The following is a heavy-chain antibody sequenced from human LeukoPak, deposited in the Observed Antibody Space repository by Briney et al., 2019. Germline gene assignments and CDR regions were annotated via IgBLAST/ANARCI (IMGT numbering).Heavy chain of an antibody. CDR3: ASQFCGGGSCYPSFDY. V-gene: IGHV3-30-3*01. Sequence: GGSLRLSCAASGFTFSSYAMHWVRQAPGRRPEWVAVMSYDGTNIFYSDSVKGRFTISRDNSKNTLFLQMNSLRVEDTAVYYCASQFCGGGSCYPSFDYWGQGTLVTVSS. CDR2: MSYDGTNI. CDR1: GFTFSSYA. D-gene: IGHD2-15*01. J-gene: IGHJ4*02.